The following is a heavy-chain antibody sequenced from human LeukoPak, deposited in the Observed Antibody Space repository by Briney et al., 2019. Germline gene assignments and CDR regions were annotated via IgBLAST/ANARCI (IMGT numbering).Heavy chain of an antibody. CDR1: GGTFSSYA. V-gene: IGHV1-69*05. D-gene: IGHD3-22*01. CDR3: ARGSPYYYDSSGLRFDY. J-gene: IGHJ4*02. Sequence: SAKVSCKASGGTFSSYAISWVRQAPGQGLEWMGGIIPIFGTANYAQKFQGRVTITTDESASTAYMELSSLRSEDTAVYYCARGSPYYYDSSGLRFDYWGQGTLVTVSS. CDR2: IIPIFGTA.